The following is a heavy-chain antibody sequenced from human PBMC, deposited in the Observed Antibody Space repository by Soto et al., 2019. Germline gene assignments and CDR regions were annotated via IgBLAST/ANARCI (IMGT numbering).Heavy chain of an antibody. CDR3: ARDRNGNYFDP. J-gene: IGHJ5*02. V-gene: IGHV4-31*02. CDR1: GDSINSGGYH. Sequence: SETLSLTCTVSGDSINSGGYHWTWIRQHPGKGLEWIGYIYYSGSTYYNPSLKSRVTMSIDTSKNQFSLRLRSVTAADTAVYHCARDRNGNYFDPWGQGTQVTVSS. CDR2: IYYSGST. D-gene: IGHD4-4*01.